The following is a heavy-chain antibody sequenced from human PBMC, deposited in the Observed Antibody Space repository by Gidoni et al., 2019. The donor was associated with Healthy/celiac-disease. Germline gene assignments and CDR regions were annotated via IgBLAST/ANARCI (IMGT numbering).Heavy chain of an antibody. V-gene: IGHV5-10-1*03. CDR2: IDPSDSYP. D-gene: IGHD1-20*01. Sequence: EEQLVQSGAEVKTPGEALRIACQGFGCSFTRYWSSWVRQMPGKGLEGRGRIDPSDSYPHSSPSVPGHVTISADTSISTSYLQWSSLKASDNAMYYCARLLNWNDALDYWGQGTLVTVSS. CDR1: GCSFTRYW. CDR3: ARLLNWNDALDY. J-gene: IGHJ4*02.